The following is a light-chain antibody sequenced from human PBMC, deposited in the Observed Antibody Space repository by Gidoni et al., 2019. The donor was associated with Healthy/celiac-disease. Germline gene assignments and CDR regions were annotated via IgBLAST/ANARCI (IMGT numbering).Light chain of an antibody. CDR1: SSDVGGYDY. CDR3: SSYTSSSTVV. V-gene: IGLV2-14*01. Sequence: QSALTQPASVSGSPGQSITISCPGTSSDVGGYDYVSWYQQHPGTAPKLMIDDVSNRPSGVSNLFACSKAGNTASLTISGLQADDEADYCCSSYTSSSTVVFGGGTKLTVL. CDR2: DVS. J-gene: IGLJ2*01.